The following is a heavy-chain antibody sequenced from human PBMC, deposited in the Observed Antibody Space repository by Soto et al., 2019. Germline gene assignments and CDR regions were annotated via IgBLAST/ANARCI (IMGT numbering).Heavy chain of an antibody. CDR3: ARDGYYYDSSGPFDY. Sequence: GGSLRLSCAASGSTFSSYGMHWVRQAPGKGLEWVAVIWYDGSNKYYADSVKGRFTISRDNSKNTLYLQMNSLRAEDTAVYYCARDGYYYDSSGPFDYWGQGTLVTVSS. CDR1: GSTFSSYG. CDR2: IWYDGSNK. V-gene: IGHV3-33*01. J-gene: IGHJ4*02. D-gene: IGHD3-22*01.